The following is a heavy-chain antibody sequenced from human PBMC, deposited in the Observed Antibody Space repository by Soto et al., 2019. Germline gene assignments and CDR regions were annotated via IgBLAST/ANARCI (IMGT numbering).Heavy chain of an antibody. CDR3: ARVGLRYSRAPSLDP. J-gene: IGHJ5*02. CDR2: INHSGST. CDR1: GGSFSGYY. D-gene: IGHD3-9*01. V-gene: IGHV4-34*01. Sequence: SETLSLTCAVYGGSFSGYYWSWIRQPPGKGLEWIGEINHSGSTNYNPSLKSRVTISVDTSKNQFSLKLSSVTAADTAVYYCARVGLRYSRAPSLDPWGQGPLVTVSS.